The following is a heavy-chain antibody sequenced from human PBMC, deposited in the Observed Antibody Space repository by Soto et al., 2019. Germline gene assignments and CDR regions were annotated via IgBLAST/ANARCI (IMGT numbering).Heavy chain of an antibody. CDR2: IYYSGST. D-gene: IGHD6-13*01. J-gene: IGHJ5*02. V-gene: IGHV4-61*01. Sequence: QVQLQESGPGLVKPSETLSLTCTVSGRSVSSGSYYWSWIRQPPGKGLEWIGYIYYSGSTNYNPSHKSRVTISVDTAKNQFSLKLSSVTAADTAVYYCARMGRSSSSPYWFDPWGQGTLVTVSS. CDR1: GRSVSSGSYY. CDR3: ARMGRSSSSPYWFDP.